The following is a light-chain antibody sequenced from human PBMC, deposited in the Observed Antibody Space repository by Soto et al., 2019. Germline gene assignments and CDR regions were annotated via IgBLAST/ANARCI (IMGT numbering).Light chain of an antibody. V-gene: IGKV1-5*03. Sequence: DIQMTQSPSTLSGSVGDRVTITCRARQTISSWLAWYQQKPGKAPKLLIYKASTFKSGVPSRFSGSGSGTEFTLTISSLQPDDFATYDCQHYNSYSEAFGQGTKVELK. CDR3: QHYNSYSEA. J-gene: IGKJ1*01. CDR2: KAS. CDR1: QTISSW.